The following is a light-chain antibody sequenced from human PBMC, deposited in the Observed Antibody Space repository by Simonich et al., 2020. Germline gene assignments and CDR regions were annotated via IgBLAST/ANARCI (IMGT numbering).Light chain of an antibody. CDR2: DAS. Sequence: AIQLTQSPSSLSASVGDRVTITCRASQGISSALARYKQKPGKAPKLLIYDASSLESGVPSRFSGSGSGTDFTLTISSLQPEDFATYYCQQFNSYPLTFGGGTKVEIK. CDR1: QGISSA. CDR3: QQFNSYPLT. V-gene: IGKV1-13*02. J-gene: IGKJ4*01.